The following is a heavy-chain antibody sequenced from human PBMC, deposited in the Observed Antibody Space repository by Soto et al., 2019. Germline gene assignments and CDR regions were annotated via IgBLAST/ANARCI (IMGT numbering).Heavy chain of an antibody. V-gene: IGHV3-23*01. CDR2: ISGSGGST. D-gene: IGHD5-18*01. CDR1: GFTFSSYA. CDR3: AKDALLGGIQLWPFDY. Sequence: EVQLLESGGGLVQPGGSLRLSCAASGFTFSSYAMSWVRQAPGKGLEWVSAISGSGGSTYYADSVKGRFTISRDNSKNTRYLQMNSLRAEDTAVYYCAKDALLGGIQLWPFDYWGQGTLVTVSS. J-gene: IGHJ4*02.